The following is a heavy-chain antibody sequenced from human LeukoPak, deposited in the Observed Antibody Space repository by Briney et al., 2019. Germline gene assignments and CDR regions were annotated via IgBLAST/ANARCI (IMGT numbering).Heavy chain of an antibody. CDR1: GFTFSSFE. D-gene: IGHD6-19*01. CDR3: ARGEAVAAAEIFQH. CDR2: INSGGSTM. V-gene: IGHV3-48*03. J-gene: IGHJ1*01. Sequence: GGSLRLSCAASGFTFSSFEMDWVRRAPGKGLEWVSYINSGGSTMYYADSVKGRFTISRDNAKNSLYLQMNSLRAEDTAVYYCARGEAVAAAEIFQHWGQGTLVTVSS.